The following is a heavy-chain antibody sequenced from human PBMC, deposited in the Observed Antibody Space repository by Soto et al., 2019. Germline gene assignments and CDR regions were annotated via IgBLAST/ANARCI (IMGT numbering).Heavy chain of an antibody. CDR3: AREKASTSLLTHYYYAMDV. CDR1: VYTFINYY. J-gene: IGHJ6*02. Sequence: ASVKVSCKSSVYTFINYYVHWVRQAPGQGLEWMGMINPSGGRTTYPQKFQGRVTMTRDTSTSTVYVELSSLRSDDTAVFYCAREKASTSLLTHYYYAMDVWGQGTTVTVSS. CDR2: INPSGGRT. V-gene: IGHV1-46*01.